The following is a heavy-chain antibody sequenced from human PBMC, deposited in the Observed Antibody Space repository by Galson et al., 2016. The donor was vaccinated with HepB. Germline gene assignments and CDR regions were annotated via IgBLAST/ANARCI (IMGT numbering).Heavy chain of an antibody. Sequence: SLRLSCAASGFTFSNAWMSWVRQAPGKGLEWVGRIRSKTDDGATDYAAPVKGRFTISRDDSKNTLYLQMNSLKTEDAAVYYCTTDGWGAFDVWGQGTMVTVSS. CDR2: IRSKTDDGAT. V-gene: IGHV3-15*01. J-gene: IGHJ3*01. D-gene: IGHD1-26*01. CDR1: GFTFSNAW. CDR3: TTDGWGAFDV.